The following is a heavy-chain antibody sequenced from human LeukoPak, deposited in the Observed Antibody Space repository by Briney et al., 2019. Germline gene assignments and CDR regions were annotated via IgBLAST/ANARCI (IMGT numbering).Heavy chain of an antibody. D-gene: IGHD3-10*01. CDR3: ARGSGLLWFGELSFDY. CDR1: GYTFTSYA. Sequence: SVKVSCKASGYTFTSYAISWVRQAPGQGLEWMGGIIPIFGTANYAQKFQGRVTITADKSTSTACMELSRLRSDDTAVYYCARGSGLLWFGELSFDYWGQGTLVTVSS. J-gene: IGHJ4*02. V-gene: IGHV1-69*06. CDR2: IIPIFGTA.